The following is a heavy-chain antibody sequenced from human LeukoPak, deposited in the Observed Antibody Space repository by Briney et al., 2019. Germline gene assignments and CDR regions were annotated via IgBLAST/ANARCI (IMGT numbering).Heavy chain of an antibody. CDR1: GFTFSSYW. Sequence: GGSLRLSCAASGFTFSSYWMHWVRQTPGKGLVWVSRINGDGSSSVSADSVKGRFTISRDNAMNTLYLQMNSLRAEDTAVYYCARDLRSPSDTNIAIDYWGQGTLVTVSS. CDR3: ARDLRSPSDTNIAIDY. J-gene: IGHJ4*02. CDR2: INGDGSSS. V-gene: IGHV3-74*01.